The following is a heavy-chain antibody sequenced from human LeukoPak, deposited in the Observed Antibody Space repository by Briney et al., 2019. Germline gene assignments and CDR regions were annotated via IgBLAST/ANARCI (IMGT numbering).Heavy chain of an antibody. Sequence: GGSLRLSCVASGFTYSAYWMSWVRQAPGKGLEWVANIKEDGSEKYYVDSVKGRFTISRDNAKNSLYLQMNSLRAEDTAVYYCARATASNWFDPWGQGTLVTVSS. J-gene: IGHJ5*02. V-gene: IGHV3-7*01. CDR2: IKEDGSEK. CDR3: ARATASNWFDP. CDR1: GFTYSAYW. D-gene: IGHD2-21*01.